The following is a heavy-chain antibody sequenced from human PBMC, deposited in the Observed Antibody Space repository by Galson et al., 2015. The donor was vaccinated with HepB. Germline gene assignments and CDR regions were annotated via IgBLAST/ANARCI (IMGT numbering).Heavy chain of an antibody. CDR1: GGTFSSYA. V-gene: IGHV1-69*13. J-gene: IGHJ6*02. CDR2: IIPIFGTA. Sequence: SVKVSCKASGGTFSSYAISWVRQAPGQGLEWMGGIIPIFGTANYAQKFQGRVTITADESTSTAYMELSSLRSEDTAVYYCASGINWSAKSSGYYGMDVWGQGTTVTVSS. D-gene: IGHD1-20*01. CDR3: ASGINWSAKSSGYYGMDV.